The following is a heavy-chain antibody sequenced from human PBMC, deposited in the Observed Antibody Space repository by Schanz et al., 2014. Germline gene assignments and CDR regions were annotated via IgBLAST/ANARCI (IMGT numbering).Heavy chain of an antibody. CDR1: GFTFGSYG. J-gene: IGHJ4*02. CDR2: ISASGGST. V-gene: IGHV3-23*04. Sequence: QLVGSGGGLIQPGGSLRLSCAASGFTFGSYGMSWVRQGPGKGLEWVSTISASGGSTYYADSVKGRFTISRDNSKNTLHLQVTSLRAEDTAIYYCARDGNYYGSRNYYKTPYYFDYWGQGTLVTVSS. D-gene: IGHD3-10*01. CDR3: ARDGNYYGSRNYYKTPYYFDY.